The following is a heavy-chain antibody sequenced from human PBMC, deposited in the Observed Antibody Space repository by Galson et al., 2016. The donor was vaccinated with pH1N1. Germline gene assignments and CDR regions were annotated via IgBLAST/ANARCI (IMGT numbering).Heavy chain of an antibody. CDR2: ISAFYGDT. CDR1: GFTFSNYG. CDR3: ARQSIAARPVFFDF. V-gene: IGHV1-18*01. Sequence: SVKVSCKASGFTFSNYGFSWVRQAPGQGLEWMAWISAFYGDTKYAHKVQDRLTVTTDSSTNTAYMELRSLRSDDTALYFCARQSIAARPVFFDFWGRGTQVTVSS. D-gene: IGHD6-6*01. J-gene: IGHJ4*01.